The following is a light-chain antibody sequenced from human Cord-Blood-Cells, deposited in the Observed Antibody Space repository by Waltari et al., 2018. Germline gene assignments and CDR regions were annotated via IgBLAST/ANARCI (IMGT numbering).Light chain of an antibody. J-gene: IGKJ1*01. CDR3: QQYYSTPT. Sequence: DIVMTQSPDSLAVSLGERATINCKSSQSVLYSSNNKNYLAWYQQKPGQPPKLLIYWASTRESVVPDRFSGSGSGTDFTLTNSSLQAEDVAVYYCQQYYSTPTFGQGTKVEIK. CDR2: WAS. CDR1: QSVLYSSNNKNY. V-gene: IGKV4-1*01.